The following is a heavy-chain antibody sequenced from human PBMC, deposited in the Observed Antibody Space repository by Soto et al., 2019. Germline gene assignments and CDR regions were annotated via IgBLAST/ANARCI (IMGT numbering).Heavy chain of an antibody. CDR2: IYWDDDK. V-gene: IGHV2-5*02. CDR3: AHRPALGYCSTSSCYRPYYFDY. D-gene: IGHD2-2*02. CDR1: GFSLSTSGVG. Sequence: QITLKESGPALVKPTQTLTLTCTFSGFSLSTSGVGVGWIRQPPGEALEWLALIYWDDDKRYSSSLKSRLTITKDTSKSQVVLTMTNVDPVDPATYYCAHRPALGYCSTSSCYRPYYFDYWGQGTQVTVSP. J-gene: IGHJ4*02.